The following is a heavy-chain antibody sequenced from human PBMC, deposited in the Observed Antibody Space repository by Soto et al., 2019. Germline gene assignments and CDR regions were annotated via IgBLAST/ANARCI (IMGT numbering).Heavy chain of an antibody. Sequence: QVQLQESGPGLVKPSGTLSLSCAVSGGSMSSGYWWNWVRQPPGKGLEWIGEIYHSGTTNYNPSLKSRVTISVDKSKNQFSLKLSSVTAADTAVYYCARGDDPNFYYGMAVWGQGTTVTVSS. D-gene: IGHD1-1*01. CDR1: GGSMSSGYW. J-gene: IGHJ6*02. CDR2: IYHSGTT. V-gene: IGHV4-4*02. CDR3: ARGDDPNFYYGMAV.